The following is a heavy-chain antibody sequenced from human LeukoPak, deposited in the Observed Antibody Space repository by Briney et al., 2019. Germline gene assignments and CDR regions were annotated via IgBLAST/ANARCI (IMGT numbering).Heavy chain of an antibody. CDR3: QAEKDYSNENDAFDI. Sequence: GGSLRLSCAASGFTFSSYSMNWVRQAPGKGLEWVSSISSSSSYIYYADSVKGRFTISRDNAKNTLYLQMNSLRAEDTAVYYCQAEKDYSNENDAFDIWGQGTMVTVSS. J-gene: IGHJ3*02. V-gene: IGHV3-21*01. D-gene: IGHD4-11*01. CDR2: ISSSSSYI. CDR1: GFTFSSYS.